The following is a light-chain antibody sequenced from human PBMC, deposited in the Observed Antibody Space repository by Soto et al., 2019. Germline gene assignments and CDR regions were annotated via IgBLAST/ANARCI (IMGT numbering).Light chain of an antibody. CDR2: EVS. CDR1: DVGGYNY. V-gene: IGLV2-14*01. J-gene: IGLJ1*01. Sequence: DVGGYNYVSWYQQHPGKAPKLMIYEVSYRPSGVSNRFSGSKSGNTASLTISGLQAEDEADYYCSSYTSSSTQVFGTGTKVTVL. CDR3: SSYTSSSTQV.